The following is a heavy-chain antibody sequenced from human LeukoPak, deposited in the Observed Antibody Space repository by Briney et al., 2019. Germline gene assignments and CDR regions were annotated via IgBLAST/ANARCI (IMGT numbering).Heavy chain of an antibody. CDR3: ALSVGATMGFDY. D-gene: IGHD1-26*01. Sequence: ASVKVSCKASGGTFSSYAISWVRQAPGQGLEWMGRIIPILGIANYAQKFQGRVTITADKSTSTAYMELSRLRSDDTAVFYCALSVGATMGFDYWGQGTLVTVSS. CDR1: GGTFSSYA. V-gene: IGHV1-69*04. CDR2: IIPILGIA. J-gene: IGHJ4*02.